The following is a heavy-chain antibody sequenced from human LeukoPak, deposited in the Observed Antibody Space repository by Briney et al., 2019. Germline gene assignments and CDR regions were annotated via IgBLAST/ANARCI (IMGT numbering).Heavy chain of an antibody. CDR1: GGSISSYY. V-gene: IGHV4-59*01. CDR2: IYYSGST. D-gene: IGHD6-13*01. CDR3: ARARLGSSSWYTTGGRLGALDY. Sequence: SETLSLTCTVSGGSISSYYWSWIRQPPGKGLEWIGYIYYSGSTNYNPSLKSRVTISVDTSKNQFSLKLSSVTAADTAVYYCARARLGSSSWYTTGGRLGALDYWGQGTLVTVSS. J-gene: IGHJ4*02.